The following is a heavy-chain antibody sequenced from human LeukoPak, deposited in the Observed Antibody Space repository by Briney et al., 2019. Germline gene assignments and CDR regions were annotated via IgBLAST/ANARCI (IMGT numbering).Heavy chain of an antibody. CDR3: ASRHISGSYWENWFDP. D-gene: IGHD1-26*01. J-gene: IGHJ5*02. CDR2: MNPNSGNT. V-gene: IGHV1-8*01. Sequence: ASVKVSCKASGYTFTSYDINWVRQATGQGLEWMGWMNPNSGNTGYAQKFQGRVTMTRNTSVSTAYMELSSLRSEDTAVYYCASRHISGSYWENWFDPWGQGTLVTVSS. CDR1: GYTFTSYD.